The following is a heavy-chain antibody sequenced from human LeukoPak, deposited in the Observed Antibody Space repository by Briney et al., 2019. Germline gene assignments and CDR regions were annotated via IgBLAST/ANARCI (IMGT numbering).Heavy chain of an antibody. CDR3: ARRIGGTKDY. CDR1: GFTFGNDV. D-gene: IGHD3-3*01. J-gene: IGHJ4*02. CDR2: IDGGGGGT. Sequence: GGSLRLFCAASGFTFGNDVMSWVRQAPGKGPEWVSSIDGGGGGTDYADSVRGRFTISRDNFKNTSYLQMNSLRADDTAVYYCARRIGGTKDYWGQGAQVTVSS. V-gene: IGHV3-23*01.